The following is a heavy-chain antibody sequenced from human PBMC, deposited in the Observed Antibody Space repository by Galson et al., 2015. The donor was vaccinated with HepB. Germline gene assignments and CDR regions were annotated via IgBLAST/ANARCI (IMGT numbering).Heavy chain of an antibody. Sequence: SVKVSCKASGYTFTSYGISWVRQAPGQGLEWMGWISAYNGNTNYAQKLQGRVTMTTDTSTSTAYTELSSLRSEDTAVYYCASVIPPPMTNGMDVWGQGTTVTVSS. CDR2: ISAYNGNT. J-gene: IGHJ6*02. CDR3: ASVIPPPMTNGMDV. CDR1: GYTFTSYG. V-gene: IGHV1-18*01. D-gene: IGHD2-8*01.